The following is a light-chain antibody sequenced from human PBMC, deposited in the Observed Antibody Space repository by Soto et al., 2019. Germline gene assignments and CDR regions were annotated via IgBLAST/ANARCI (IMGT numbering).Light chain of an antibody. CDR1: QGISSA. CDR3: QQFKSYPIT. J-gene: IGKJ5*01. Sequence: AIQLTQSPSSLSASVGDRVTITCRASQGISSALAWYQQKPGKAPKLLIYDASTLESVVPSRFSGSGSGTDVTLTISSLEPEDFATYYCQQFKSYPITFGQGTRLEIK. V-gene: IGKV1-13*02. CDR2: DAS.